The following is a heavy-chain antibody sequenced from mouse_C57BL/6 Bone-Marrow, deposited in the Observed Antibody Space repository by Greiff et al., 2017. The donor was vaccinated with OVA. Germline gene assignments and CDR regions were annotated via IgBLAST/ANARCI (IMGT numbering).Heavy chain of an antibody. D-gene: IGHD1-1*01. V-gene: IGHV1-76*01. CDR1: GYTFTDYY. CDR2: IYPGSGNT. J-gene: IGHJ2*01. Sequence: QVQLKESGAELVRPGASVKLSCKASGYTFTDYYINWVKQRPGQGLEWIARIYPGSGNTYYNEKFKGKATLTAEKSSSTAYMQLSSLTSEDSAVYFCARWGLITTVAYLDYWGQGTTLTVSS. CDR3: ARWGLITTVAYLDY.